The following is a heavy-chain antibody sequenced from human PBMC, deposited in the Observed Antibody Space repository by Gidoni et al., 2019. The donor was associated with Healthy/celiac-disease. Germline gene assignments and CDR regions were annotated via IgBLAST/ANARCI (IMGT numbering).Heavy chain of an antibody. CDR1: GGSISSSSYY. J-gene: IGHJ4*02. CDR2: IYYSGST. D-gene: IGHD3-10*01. Sequence: QLQLQESGPGLVKPSETLSLTCTVSGGSISSSSYYWGWISQPPGKGLEWIGSIYYSGSTYYNPSLKSRVIISVDTSKNQFSLKLSSVTAADTAVYYCARALGITMVRGVIIPYYFDYWGQGTLVTVSS. CDR3: ARALGITMVRGVIIPYYFDY. V-gene: IGHV4-39*01.